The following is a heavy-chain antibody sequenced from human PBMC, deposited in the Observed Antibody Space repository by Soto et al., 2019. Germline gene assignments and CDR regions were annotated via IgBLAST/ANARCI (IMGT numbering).Heavy chain of an antibody. CDR2: IYSGGST. J-gene: IGHJ3*02. Sequence: EVQLVETGGGLIQPGGSLRLSCAASGFTVSSNYMSWVRQAPGKGLEWVSVIYSGGSTYYADSVKGRFTISRDNSKNTLYLQMNSLRSEDKAVYYCARASHYDFWSGYYGAVGAFDIWGQGTMVTVSS. D-gene: IGHD3-3*01. CDR1: GFTVSSNY. CDR3: ARASHYDFWSGYYGAVGAFDI. V-gene: IGHV3-53*02.